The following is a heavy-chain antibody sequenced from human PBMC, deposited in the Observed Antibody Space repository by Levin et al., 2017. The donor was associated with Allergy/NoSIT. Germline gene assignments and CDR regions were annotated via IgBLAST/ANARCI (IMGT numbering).Heavy chain of an antibody. V-gene: IGHV3-30-3*01. CDR3: ARVGVWFGELSNEGPDY. CDR2: ISYDGSNK. Sequence: LSLTCAASGFTFSSYAMHWVRQAPGKGLEWVAVISYDGSNKYYADSVKGRFTISRDNSKNTLYLQMNSLRAEDTAVYYCARVGVWFGELSNEGPDYWGQGTLVTVSS. J-gene: IGHJ4*02. D-gene: IGHD3-10*01. CDR1: GFTFSSYA.